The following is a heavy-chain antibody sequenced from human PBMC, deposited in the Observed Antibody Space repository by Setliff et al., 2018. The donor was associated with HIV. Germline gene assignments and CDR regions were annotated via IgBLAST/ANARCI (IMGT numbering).Heavy chain of an antibody. CDR3: ARGNSADTWYHFAY. V-gene: IGHV3-53*04. J-gene: IGHJ4*02. CDR1: GFSVSSNY. Sequence: PGGSLRLSCAASGFSVSSNYMSWVRQAPGKGLEWVSVIYAAGSTYYADSVKGRFTISRHNSKNTLYLQLNSLRAEDTAVYYCARGNSADTWYHFAYWGQGTLVTVSS. CDR2: IYAAGST. D-gene: IGHD6-13*01.